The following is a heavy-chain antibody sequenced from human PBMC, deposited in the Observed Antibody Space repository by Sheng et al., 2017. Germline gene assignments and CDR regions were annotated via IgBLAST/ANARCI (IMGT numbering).Heavy chain of an antibody. V-gene: IGHV3-66*02. D-gene: IGHD3-16*01. Sequence: EVQLVESGGGLVQPGGSLRLSCAASGFTVSSNYMSWVRQAPGKGLEWVSVIYSGGTTYYADSVKGRFTISRDNSKNTLYLQMNSLRAEDTAVYYCAREGHLSRGYYFDYWGQGTLVTVSS. J-gene: IGHJ4*02. CDR3: AREGHLSRGYYFDY. CDR2: IYSGGTT. CDR1: GFTVSSNY.